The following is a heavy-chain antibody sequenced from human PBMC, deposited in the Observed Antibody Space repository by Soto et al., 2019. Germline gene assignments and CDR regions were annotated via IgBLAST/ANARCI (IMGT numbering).Heavy chain of an antibody. D-gene: IGHD6-19*01. CDR2: ISYEGSNK. Sequence: GGSLRLSCAASGFTFSDYGMHWVRQAPGKGLEWVAAISYEGSNKYYADSVQGRFTTSRDNSKNTVYLHMNSLRAEDTAVYFCAKGWPGYSSGWFAFDIWGQGTMVTVSS. J-gene: IGHJ3*02. V-gene: IGHV3-30*18. CDR1: GFTFSDYG. CDR3: AKGWPGYSSGWFAFDI.